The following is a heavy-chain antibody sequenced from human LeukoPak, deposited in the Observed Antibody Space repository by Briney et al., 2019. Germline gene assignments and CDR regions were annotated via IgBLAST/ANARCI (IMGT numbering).Heavy chain of an antibody. CDR3: ARGYCSGGSCKPPVTFDY. J-gene: IGHJ4*02. D-gene: IGHD2-15*01. V-gene: IGHV4-34*01. CDR2: INHSGST. Sequence: SETLSLTCAVYGGSFSGYYWSWICQPPGKGLEWIGEINHSGSTNHNPSLKSRVTISVDTCKNQFSLKLTSLTAADTAVYYCARGYCSGGSCKPPVTFDYWGQGTLVTVSS. CDR1: GGSFSGYY.